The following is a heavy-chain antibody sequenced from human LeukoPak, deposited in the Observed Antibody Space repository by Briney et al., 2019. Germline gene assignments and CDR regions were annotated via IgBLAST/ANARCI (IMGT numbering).Heavy chain of an antibody. CDR1: GGSISSSSYY. CDR3: ARGSLLSSSLSGLRNWFDP. Sequence: SETLSLTCTVSGGSISSSSYYWGWIRQPPGKGLEWIGSIYYSGSTYYNPSLKSRVTISVDTSKNQFSLKLSSVTAADTAVYYCARGSLLSSSLSGLRNWFDPWGQGTLVTVSS. V-gene: IGHV4-39*07. D-gene: IGHD6-6*01. J-gene: IGHJ5*02. CDR2: IYYSGST.